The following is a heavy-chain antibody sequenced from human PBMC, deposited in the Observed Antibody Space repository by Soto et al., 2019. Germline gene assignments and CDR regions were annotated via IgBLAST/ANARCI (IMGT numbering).Heavy chain of an antibody. CDR1: GYSFTSYW. CDR2: IYPGDSDT. Sequence: PGESLKISCKGSGYSFTSYWIGWVRQMPGKGLEWMGIIYPGDSDTRYSPSFQGQVTISADKSISTAYLQWSSLKASDTAMYYYARLGGDCSSTSCYDYYMDVWGKGTTVTSP. CDR3: ARLGGDCSSTSCYDYYMDV. V-gene: IGHV5-51*01. J-gene: IGHJ6*03. D-gene: IGHD2-2*01.